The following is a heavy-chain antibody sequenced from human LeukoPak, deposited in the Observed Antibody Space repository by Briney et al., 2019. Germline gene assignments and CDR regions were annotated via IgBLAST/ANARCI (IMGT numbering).Heavy chain of an antibody. CDR1: GFSLGTSPMC. CDR3: ARGGYKSHFDY. V-gene: IGHV2-70*11. J-gene: IGHJ4*02. Sequence: SGPALLKPTQTLTLTCTFSGFSLGTSPMCVSWIRQPPGRALEWLARIDWNDDKYYSTSLKTRLTISKDTSKNQVVLTMTNMDPVDTATYYCARGGYKSHFDYWGQGTLVTVSS. CDR2: IDWNDDK. D-gene: IGHD5-24*01.